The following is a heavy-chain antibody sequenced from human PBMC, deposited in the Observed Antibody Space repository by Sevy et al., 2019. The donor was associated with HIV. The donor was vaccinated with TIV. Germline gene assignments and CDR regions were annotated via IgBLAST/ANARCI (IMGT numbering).Heavy chain of an antibody. Sequence: GGSLRLSCAASGFTFSRFTMNWVRQAPGKGLEWVSSISSSGRYIYYADSVMGRFAISRDNAKESLFLHMNSLRADDTALYYCASLGFFDTRGPTTADASDMWGQGTMVTVS. J-gene: IGHJ3*02. V-gene: IGHV3-21*01. CDR1: GFTFSRFT. CDR3: ASLGFFDTRGPTTADASDM. D-gene: IGHD3-22*01. CDR2: ISSSGRYI.